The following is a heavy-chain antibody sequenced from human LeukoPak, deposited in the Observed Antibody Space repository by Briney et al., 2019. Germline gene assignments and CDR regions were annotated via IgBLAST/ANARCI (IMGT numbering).Heavy chain of an antibody. D-gene: IGHD2-15*01. CDR2: IRSKPNSYAT. CDR1: GFTFIDSA. J-gene: IGHJ4*02. CDR3: TRWVVAATEPFDY. V-gene: IGHV3-73*01. Sequence: PGGSLRLSCAASGFTFIDSAIHWVRQASGKGLEWVGRIRSKPNSYATAYAASVKGRFTISRDDSKNTAYLQMNSLKTEDTAVYDCTRWVVAATEPFDYWGQGTLVTVSS.